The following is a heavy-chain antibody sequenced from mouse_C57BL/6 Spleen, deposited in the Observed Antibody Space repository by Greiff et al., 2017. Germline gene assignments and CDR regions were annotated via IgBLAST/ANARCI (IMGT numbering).Heavy chain of an antibody. CDR1: GYAFSSSW. CDR2: IYPGDGDT. J-gene: IGHJ1*03. CDR3: ARSGWTTVVATDWYFDV. Sequence: VQLQQSGPELVKPGASVKISCKASGYAFSSSWMNWVKQRPGKGLEWIGRIYPGDGDTNYNGKFKGKATLTADKSSSTAYMQLSSLTSEDSAVYFCARSGWTTVVATDWYFDVWGTGTTVTVSS. D-gene: IGHD1-1*01. V-gene: IGHV1-82*01.